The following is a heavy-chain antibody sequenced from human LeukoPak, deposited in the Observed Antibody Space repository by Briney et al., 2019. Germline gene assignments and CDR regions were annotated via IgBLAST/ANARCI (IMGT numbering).Heavy chain of an antibody. Sequence: PGGSLRLSCAASGFTFSSYSMNWVRQAPGKGLEWVSYISSSSSTIYYADSVKGRFTISRDNAKNSLYLQKNSLRAEDTAVYYCARDSKFWSGYYTLANFDYWGQGTLVTVSS. CDR1: GFTFSSYS. D-gene: IGHD3-3*01. V-gene: IGHV3-48*01. CDR2: ISSSSSTI. CDR3: ARDSKFWSGYYTLANFDY. J-gene: IGHJ4*02.